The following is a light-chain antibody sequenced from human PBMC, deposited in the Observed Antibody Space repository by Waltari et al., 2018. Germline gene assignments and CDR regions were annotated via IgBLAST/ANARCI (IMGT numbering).Light chain of an antibody. Sequence: EIVLTQSPATLSLSPGERATLSCRASQSVSSYLAWYQQKPGQAPRLLIYDASHRPTGIPARFSGSGSGTDFTLTISSLEPEDFAVYYCQQRSNWPPITFGQGTRLEIK. CDR1: QSVSSY. J-gene: IGKJ5*01. V-gene: IGKV3-11*01. CDR2: DAS. CDR3: QQRSNWPPIT.